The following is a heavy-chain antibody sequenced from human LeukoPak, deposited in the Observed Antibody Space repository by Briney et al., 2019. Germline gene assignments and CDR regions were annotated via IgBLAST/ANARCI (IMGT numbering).Heavy chain of an antibody. CDR3: AKGPMVRGSPFDY. J-gene: IGHJ4*02. Sequence: TGGSLRLSCAASGFTFSSYSMNWVRKAPGKGLEWDSYISSSSSTTYYADSVKGRFTISRDNSKNTLYLQMNSLRAEDTAVYYCAKGPMVRGSPFDYWGQGTLVTVSS. V-gene: IGHV3-48*01. CDR1: GFTFSSYS. CDR2: ISSSSSTT. D-gene: IGHD3-10*01.